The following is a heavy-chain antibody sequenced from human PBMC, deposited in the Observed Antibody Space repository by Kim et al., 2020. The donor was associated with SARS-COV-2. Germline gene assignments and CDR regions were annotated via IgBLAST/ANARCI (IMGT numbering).Heavy chain of an antibody. Sequence: GGSLRLSCAASGFTFDDNGMSWVRQAPGKGLEWVSGINWNGGSTGYADSVKGRFTISRDNAKNSLYLQMNSLRAEDTALYYCARGGGGGYYYLPHVMDVWGQGTTVTVSS. CDR1: GFTFDDNG. CDR2: INWNGGST. J-gene: IGHJ6*02. V-gene: IGHV3-20*04. D-gene: IGHD3-22*01. CDR3: ARGGGGGYYYLPHVMDV.